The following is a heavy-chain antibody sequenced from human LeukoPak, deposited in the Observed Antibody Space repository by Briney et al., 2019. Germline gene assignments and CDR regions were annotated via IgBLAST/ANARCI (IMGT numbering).Heavy chain of an antibody. CDR1: GFTFSSYA. D-gene: IGHD3-22*01. V-gene: IGHV3-23*01. CDR2: ISTSGNT. J-gene: IGHJ4*02. Sequence: PGGSLGLSCAASGFTFSSYAMNWVRQAPGKWLEWVSLISTSGNTHYADSVEGRFTISRDNSKNTLYLQMDSLRAEDTAVYHCAKDLDSTGYYSYNYWGRGTLVTVSS. CDR3: AKDLDSTGYYSYNY.